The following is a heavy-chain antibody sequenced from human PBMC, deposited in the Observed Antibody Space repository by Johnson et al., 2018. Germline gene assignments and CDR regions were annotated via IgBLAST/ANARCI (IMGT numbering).Heavy chain of an antibody. CDR2: IWYDGSNK. Sequence: QVQLVESGGGVVQPGRSLRLSCAASGFTFSSYGMHWVRQAPGKGLEWVAVIWYDGSNKYYADSVKGRFTISRDNSKNTLYLQMNSLRAEDTPVYYCAREPLGDYYDSSGPFFDIWGQGTMVTVSS. V-gene: IGHV3-33*01. J-gene: IGHJ3*02. D-gene: IGHD3-22*01. CDR1: GFTFSSYG. CDR3: AREPLGDYYDSSGPFFDI.